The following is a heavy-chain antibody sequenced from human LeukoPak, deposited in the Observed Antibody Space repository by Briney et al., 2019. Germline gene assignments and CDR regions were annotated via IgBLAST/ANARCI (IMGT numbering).Heavy chain of an antibody. CDR1: GYRFTSYG. Sequence: GASVKVSCKTSGYRFTSYGISWVRQAPGQGLEWMGWISGYNGNTNYADSRDFAQKYQGRVTMTTDKSTSTAYMELRSLRSDDTAMYYCARREGSGSYGYHDYWGQGTLVTVSS. D-gene: IGHD3-10*01. J-gene: IGHJ4*02. CDR3: ARREGSGSYGYHDY. V-gene: IGHV1-18*01. CDR2: ISGYNGNT.